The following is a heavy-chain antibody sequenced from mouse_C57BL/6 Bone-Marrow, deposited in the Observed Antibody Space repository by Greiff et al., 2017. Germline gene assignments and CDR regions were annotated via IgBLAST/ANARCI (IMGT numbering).Heavy chain of an antibody. J-gene: IGHJ2*01. D-gene: IGHD2-3*01. CDR2: IYPGSGST. CDR1: GYTFTSYW. V-gene: IGHV1-55*01. Sequence: QVQLQQPGAELVKPGASVKMSCKASGYTFTSYWITWVKQRPGQGLEWIGDIYPGSGSTYYNEKFKSKDTLTVDTSSRTAYMQHSRLTSEDSAVYNCARWLLLDDLDQGTTLTVS. CDR3: ARWLLLDD.